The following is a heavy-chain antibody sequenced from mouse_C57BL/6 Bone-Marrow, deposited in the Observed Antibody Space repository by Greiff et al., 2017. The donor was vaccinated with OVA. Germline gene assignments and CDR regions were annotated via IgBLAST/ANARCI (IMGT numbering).Heavy chain of an antibody. Sequence: VQLQQSGAELVRPGASVKLSCTASGFNIKDDYMHWVKQRPEQGLEWIGWIGPENGDTEYASKFQGKATITADTSSNTAYLQLSSLTSEDTAVYYCTIWLPHYYAMDYWGQGTSVTVSS. CDR3: TIWLPHYYAMDY. CDR2: IGPENGDT. V-gene: IGHV14-4*01. CDR1: GFNIKDDY. J-gene: IGHJ4*01. D-gene: IGHD2-2*01.